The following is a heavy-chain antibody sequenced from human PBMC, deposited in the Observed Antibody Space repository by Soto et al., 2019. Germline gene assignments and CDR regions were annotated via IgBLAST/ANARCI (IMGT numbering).Heavy chain of an antibody. CDR1: GYTFTSYA. V-gene: IGHV1-3*01. CDR3: ARADYYYLDY. J-gene: IGHJ4*02. D-gene: IGHD3-10*01. CDR2: IYAGNGNT. Sequence: QVQLVQSGAEVKKPGASVKVSCKASGYTFTSYAMHWVRQAPGQRLERMGWIYAGNGNTKYSQKFQGRVTITRDTSASTAYMELSSLRYEDTAVYYCARADYYYLDYWGQGTLVTVSS.